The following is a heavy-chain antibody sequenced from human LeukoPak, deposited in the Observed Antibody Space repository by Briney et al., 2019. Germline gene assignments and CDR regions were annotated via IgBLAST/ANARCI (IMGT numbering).Heavy chain of an antibody. Sequence: GGSLRLSCTVSGFTVSSNSMSWVRQAPGKGLEWVPYISSSGSTIYYADSVKGRFTISRDNAKNSLYLQMNSLRAEDTAVYYCARTIRGGAFDIWGQGTMVTVSS. CDR3: ARTIRGGAFDI. J-gene: IGHJ3*02. CDR1: GFTVSSNS. V-gene: IGHV3-11*01. CDR2: ISSSGSTI. D-gene: IGHD3-16*01.